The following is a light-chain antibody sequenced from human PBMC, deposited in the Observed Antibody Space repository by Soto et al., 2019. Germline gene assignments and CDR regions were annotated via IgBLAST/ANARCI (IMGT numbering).Light chain of an antibody. CDR3: SAYTGSNTAV. V-gene: IGLV2-14*03. CDR1: SNDVGGYNY. CDR2: DVS. J-gene: IGLJ7*01. Sequence: QSALTQPASVSGSPGQSITISCTGTSNDVGGYNYVSWYPQYPGKAPQLMIYDVSYRPSGVSNRFSGSKSGNTASLTISGLRPEDEADYYCSAYTGSNTAVFGGGTQLTVL.